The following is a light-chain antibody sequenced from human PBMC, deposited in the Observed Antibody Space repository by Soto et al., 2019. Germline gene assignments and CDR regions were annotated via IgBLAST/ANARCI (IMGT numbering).Light chain of an antibody. CDR2: AAS. Sequence: DIQLTQSPSFLSASVGDRVILTCRASQAINNYLAWYQEKPGKAPKFLIYAASTLQSGVPSRFSGSGSGTEFTLTISSLQPEDFATYYCQQLKSYPITFGQGTRLEIK. V-gene: IGKV1-9*01. CDR3: QQLKSYPIT. CDR1: QAINNY. J-gene: IGKJ5*01.